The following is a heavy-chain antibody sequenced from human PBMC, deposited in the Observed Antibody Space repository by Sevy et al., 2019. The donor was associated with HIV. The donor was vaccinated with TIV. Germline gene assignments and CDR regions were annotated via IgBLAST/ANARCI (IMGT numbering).Heavy chain of an antibody. CDR2: IYNNIGST. J-gene: IGHJ4*02. CDR3: ARGAVVIGTAATPVLDF. V-gene: IGHV4-59*08. D-gene: IGHD2-2*01. CDR1: DDSINSYY. Sequence: SETLSLTCCVSDDSINSYYWSWIRQPPGKGLEWIGYIYNNIGSTSYNPSLTSRVTISVDTSKNHFSLKLTSLTAADTAIYYCARGAVVIGTAATPVLDFWGLGSLVTVSS.